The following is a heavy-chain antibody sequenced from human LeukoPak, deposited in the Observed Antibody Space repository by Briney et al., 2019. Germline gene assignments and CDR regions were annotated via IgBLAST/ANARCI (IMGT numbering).Heavy chain of an antibody. D-gene: IGHD5-18*01. J-gene: IGHJ4*02. V-gene: IGHV3-30*03. CDR2: ISYDGSNK. Sequence: GGSLRLSCAASGFTFSSYGMHWVRQAPGKGLEWVAVISYDGSNKYYADSVKGRFTISRDNSKNTLYLQMNSLRAEDTAVYYCARLGLGEAMATDFDYWGQGTLVTVSS. CDR1: GFTFSSYG. CDR3: ARLGLGEAMATDFDY.